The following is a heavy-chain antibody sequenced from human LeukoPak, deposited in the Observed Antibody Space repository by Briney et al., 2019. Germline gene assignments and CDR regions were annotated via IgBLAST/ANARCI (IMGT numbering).Heavy chain of an antibody. Sequence: ASETLSLTCTVSGGSISSGGYYWSWIRQHPGKGLEWIGYIYYSGSTYYNPSLKSRVTISVDTSKNQFSLKLSSVTAADTAVYYCARVSYYDSSGYADYWGQGTLVTVSS. J-gene: IGHJ4*02. V-gene: IGHV4-31*03. CDR2: IYYSGST. CDR1: GGSISSGGYY. D-gene: IGHD3-22*01. CDR3: ARVSYYDSSGYADY.